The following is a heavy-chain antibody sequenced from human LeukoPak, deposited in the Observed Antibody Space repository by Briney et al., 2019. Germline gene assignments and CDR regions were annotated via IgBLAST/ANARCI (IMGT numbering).Heavy chain of an antibody. D-gene: IGHD2-2*01. J-gene: IGHJ3*02. V-gene: IGHV3-30*02. CDR3: AKEQVVPAAANAFDI. Sequence: GGSLRLSCAASGFTFSSYGMHWVRQAPGKGLEWVAFIRYDGSNKYYADSVKGRFTISRDNSKNTLYLQMNSLRAEDTAVYYCAKEQVVPAAANAFDIWGQGTMVTVSS. CDR2: IRYDGSNK. CDR1: GFTFSSYG.